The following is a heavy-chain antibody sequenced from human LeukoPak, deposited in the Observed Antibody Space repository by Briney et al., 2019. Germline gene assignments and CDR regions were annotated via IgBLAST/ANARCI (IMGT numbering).Heavy chain of an antibody. CDR1: GFTFSSYS. CDR3: ARDWYCSGGSCYSFDY. J-gene: IGHJ4*02. V-gene: IGHV3-21*01. Sequence: GGSLRLSCAASGFTFSSYSMNWVRQASGKGLEWVSSISSSSSYIYYADSVKGRFTISRDNAKNSLYLQMNSLRAEDTAVYYCARDWYCSGGSCYSFDYWGQGTLVTVSS. D-gene: IGHD2-15*01. CDR2: ISSSSSYI.